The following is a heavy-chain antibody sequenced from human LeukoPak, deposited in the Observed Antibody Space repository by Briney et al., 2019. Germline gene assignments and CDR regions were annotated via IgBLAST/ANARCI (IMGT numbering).Heavy chain of an antibody. CDR1: GFTFSSYE. D-gene: IGHD2-21*01. CDR2: ISGSGRTI. CDR3: VRDAVMSPEVLLTAWDYFDC. J-gene: IGHJ4*02. V-gene: IGHV3-48*03. Sequence: PGGSLRLSCAASGFTFSSYEMNWVRQAPGKGLEWVSYISGSGRTIDNADSVKGRFTISRDNTKNSVYLQMNSLRAEDTAIYFCVRDAVMSPEVLLTAWDYFDCWGQGTLDTVSS.